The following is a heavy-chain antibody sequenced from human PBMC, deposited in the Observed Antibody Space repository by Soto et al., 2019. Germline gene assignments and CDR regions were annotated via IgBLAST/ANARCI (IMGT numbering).Heavy chain of an antibody. J-gene: IGHJ4*02. V-gene: IGHV2-5*02. CDR2: IFWDNDK. CDR3: VYSRRQGQYSGGNRYFWDS. D-gene: IGHD2-21*02. Sequence: QITLRESGPTLVNPTQTLTLTCTFSGFSLSTNGVGVGWIRQPPGKAREWLALIFWDNDKRHSPSLKSRLIITMDTTKNQVVLTTSHMAGVDTATYYCVYSRRQGQYSGGNRYFWDSWGQGVLVTVSS. CDR1: GFSLSTNGVG.